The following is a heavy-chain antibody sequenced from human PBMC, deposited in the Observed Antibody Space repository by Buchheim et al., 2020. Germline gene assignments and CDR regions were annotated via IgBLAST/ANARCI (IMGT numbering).Heavy chain of an antibody. CDR2: IYSSGTT. Sequence: QVQLQESGPGLVKPSETLSLTCTVSGGSLRSYYWSWVRQPPGKGLEWIGYIYSSGTTDYNPSLKSRVTISVDTSKNQFALKLTSVTAADTAVYYCTRVVRTSGEGDYWGQGTL. V-gene: IGHV4-59*12. D-gene: IGHD3-10*01. CDR1: GGSLRSYY. CDR3: TRVVRTSGEGDY. J-gene: IGHJ4*02.